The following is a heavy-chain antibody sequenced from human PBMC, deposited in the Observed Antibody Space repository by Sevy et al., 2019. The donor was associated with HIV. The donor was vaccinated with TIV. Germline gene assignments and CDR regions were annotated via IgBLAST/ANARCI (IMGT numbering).Heavy chain of an antibody. J-gene: IGHJ4*02. V-gene: IGHV3-30*03. Sequence: GGFLRLSCAASGFTFGAHGMHWVRQAPGKGLEWVAVISYDGNTKYYGDSVKGRFTISRDNSKNALYLQVNSLRPEDTAMCHCARDAGYSIGWYPGYWGQGTLVTVSS. CDR3: ARDAGYSIGWYPGY. CDR2: ISYDGNTK. D-gene: IGHD6-19*01. CDR1: GFTFGAHG.